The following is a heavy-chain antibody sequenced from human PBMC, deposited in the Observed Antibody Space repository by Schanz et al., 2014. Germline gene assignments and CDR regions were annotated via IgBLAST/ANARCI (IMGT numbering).Heavy chain of an antibody. CDR2: IRSDNNYI. Sequence: EVQLVESGGGLVKPGGPLRLSCVASGFPFSTYSIHWVRQAPGKGLEWVSYIRSDNNYIYYADSVKGRFTISRDNAKNSLFLQMNSLTAEDTAVYYCVREDMVRGIRAFDIWGQGTMVTVSS. J-gene: IGHJ3*02. V-gene: IGHV3-21*01. CDR3: VREDMVRGIRAFDI. D-gene: IGHD3-10*01. CDR1: GFPFSTYS.